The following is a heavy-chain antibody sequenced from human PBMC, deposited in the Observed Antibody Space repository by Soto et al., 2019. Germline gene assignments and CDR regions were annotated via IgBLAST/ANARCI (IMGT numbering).Heavy chain of an antibody. Sequence: LRLSCAASGFTFSSYAMSWVRQAPGKGLEWVSSVSAGGDMTYYSDSVKGRLTISRDNSNNALFLQMNSLRIEDTALYYCARGDRGGSGSPASYYYSGLDVWGQGTTVTVSS. J-gene: IGHJ6*02. V-gene: IGHV3-23*01. CDR1: GFTFSSYA. CDR3: ARGDRGGSGSPASYYYSGLDV. CDR2: VSAGGDMT. D-gene: IGHD3-10*01.